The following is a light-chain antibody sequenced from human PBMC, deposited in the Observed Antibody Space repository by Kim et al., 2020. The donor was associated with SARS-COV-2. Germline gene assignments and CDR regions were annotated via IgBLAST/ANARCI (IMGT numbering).Light chain of an antibody. CDR3: LQCHSFPYT. J-gene: IGKJ2*01. CDR2: KAS. Sequence: SASVGDRVTITCRASQSLSSWLAWYQQRTGKAPKLLIYKASNLESGVPPRFSGSGSGTEFTLTINSLQPDDFATYYCLQCHSFPYTFGQGTKLEI. CDR1: QSLSSW. V-gene: IGKV1-5*03.